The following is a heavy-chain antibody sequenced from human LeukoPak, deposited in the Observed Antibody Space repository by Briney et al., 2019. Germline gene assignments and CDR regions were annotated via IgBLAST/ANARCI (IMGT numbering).Heavy chain of an antibody. V-gene: IGHV3-7*01. Sequence: GGSLRLSCGASGFIISSYWMTWVRQAPGKGLEWVANIKQDGSEKNYVDSVKGRFAVSRDNAKNSLYLQMNSLRVEDTAVYYCAREVAARRLGSWVDPWGQGTLVIVSS. J-gene: IGHJ5*02. CDR1: GFIISSYW. D-gene: IGHD6-6*01. CDR2: IKQDGSEK. CDR3: AREVAARRLGSWVDP.